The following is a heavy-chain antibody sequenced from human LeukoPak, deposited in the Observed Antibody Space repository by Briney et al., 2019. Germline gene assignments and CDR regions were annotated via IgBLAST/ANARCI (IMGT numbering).Heavy chain of an antibody. CDR3: ARADRVTTGLDY. CDR1: GGSISSSNW. V-gene: IGHV4-39*02. CDR2: IYYSGST. Sequence: SETLSLTCAVSGGSISSSNWWSWVRQPPGKGLEWIGSIYYSGSTYYNPSLKSRVTISVDTSKNQFSLKLSSVTAADTAVYFCARADRVTTGLDYWGQGTLVTVSS. D-gene: IGHD4-17*01. J-gene: IGHJ4*02.